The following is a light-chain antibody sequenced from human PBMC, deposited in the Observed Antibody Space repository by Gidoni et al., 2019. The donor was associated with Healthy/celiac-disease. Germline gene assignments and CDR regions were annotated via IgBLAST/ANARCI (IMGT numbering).Light chain of an antibody. CDR3: QQYGSSPRYT. CDR2: AAS. Sequence: SVLTQSPGTLSLSPGESATLSCRASQSVISNYLAWYQQKPGQAPRLLIYAASSRATAIPDMFSGSGSGTDFTLTISSLEPEDFAVYYCQQYGSSPRYTFGQGTKLEIK. J-gene: IGKJ2*01. CDR1: QSVISNY. V-gene: IGKV3-20*01.